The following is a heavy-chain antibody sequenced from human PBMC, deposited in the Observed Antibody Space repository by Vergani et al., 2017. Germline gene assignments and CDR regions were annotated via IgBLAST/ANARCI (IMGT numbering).Heavy chain of an antibody. J-gene: IGHJ5*02. Sequence: QLQLQESGSGLVKPSQTLSLTCAVSGGSISSGGYSRSWTRQPPGKGLEWIGYIYHSGSPHYNPFLKRRVTISVDRSKNQFSLKLSSVTAADTAVYYCARGRYCSGGSCYYNWFDPWGQGTLVTVSS. CDR3: ARGRYCSGGSCYYNWFDP. CDR1: GGSISSGGYS. V-gene: IGHV4-30-2*01. D-gene: IGHD2-15*01. CDR2: IYHSGSP.